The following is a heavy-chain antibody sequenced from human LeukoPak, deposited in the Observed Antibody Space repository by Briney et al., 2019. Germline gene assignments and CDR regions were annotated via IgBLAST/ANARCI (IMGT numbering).Heavy chain of an antibody. D-gene: IGHD3-10*01. CDR2: IVVGSGNT. CDR1: GFTFTSSA. CDR3: AAVGPGGSGSLT. Sequence: SVKVSCKASGFTFTSSAVQWVRQARGQRLEWIGWIVVGSGNTNYAQKFQERVTITRDMSTSTAYMELSSLRSEDTAVYYCAAVGPGGSGSLTWGQGTLVTVSS. V-gene: IGHV1-58*01. J-gene: IGHJ5*02.